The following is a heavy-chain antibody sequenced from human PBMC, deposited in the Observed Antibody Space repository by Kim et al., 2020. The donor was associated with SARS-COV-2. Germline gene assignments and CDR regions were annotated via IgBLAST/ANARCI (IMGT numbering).Heavy chain of an antibody. CDR1: GFTFSSYS. CDR3: ARDPYGGDLFYYYYGMDV. J-gene: IGHJ6*02. Sequence: GWSLRLSCAASGFTFSSYSMNLVRQAPGKGLEWVSSISSSSSYIYYADSVKGRFTISRDNAKNSLYLQMNSLRAEDTAVYYCARDPYGGDLFYYYYGMDVWGQGTTVTVSS. CDR2: ISSSSSYI. D-gene: IGHD2-21*01. V-gene: IGHV3-21*01.